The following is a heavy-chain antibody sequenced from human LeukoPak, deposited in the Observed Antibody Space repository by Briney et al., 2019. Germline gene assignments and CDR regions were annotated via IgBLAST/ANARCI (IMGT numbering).Heavy chain of an antibody. CDR2: INPNSGGT. D-gene: IGHD6-13*01. CDR1: GYTFTGYY. J-gene: IGHJ6*03. Sequence: ASVKVSCTASGYTFTGYYMHWVRQAPGQGLEWMGWINPNSGGTNYAQKFQGRVTMTRDTSISTAYMELSRLRSDDTAVYYCARGGSSWFANYYYYYMDVWGKGTTVTVSS. V-gene: IGHV1-2*02. CDR3: ARGGSSWFANYYYYYMDV.